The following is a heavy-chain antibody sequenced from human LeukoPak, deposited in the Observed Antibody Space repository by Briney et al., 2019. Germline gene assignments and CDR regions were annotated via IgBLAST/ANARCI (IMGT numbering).Heavy chain of an antibody. CDR1: GYTFAGYY. CDR2: INPNSGGT. Sequence: GASVKVSCKASGYTFAGYYMHWVRQAPGQGLEWMGWINPNSGGTNYAQKFQGWVTMTRDTSISTAYMELSRLRSDDTAVYYCAREWCSGGSCYSWYYFDYWGQGTLVTVSS. V-gene: IGHV1-2*04. CDR3: AREWCSGGSCYSWYYFDY. J-gene: IGHJ4*02. D-gene: IGHD2-15*01.